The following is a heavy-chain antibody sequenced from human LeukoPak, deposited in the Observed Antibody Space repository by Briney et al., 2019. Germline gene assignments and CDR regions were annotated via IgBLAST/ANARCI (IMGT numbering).Heavy chain of an antibody. Sequence: GASVKVSCKASGYTFTGYYMHWVRQAPGQGLEWMGWINPNSGGTNYAQKFQGRVTMTRDTSISTAYMELSRLRSDDTAVYYCARDVPDDDYVWGSYDYYFDYWGQGTLVTVSS. D-gene: IGHD3-16*01. CDR3: ARDVPDDDYVWGSYDYYFDY. V-gene: IGHV1-2*02. J-gene: IGHJ4*02. CDR1: GYTFTGYY. CDR2: INPNSGGT.